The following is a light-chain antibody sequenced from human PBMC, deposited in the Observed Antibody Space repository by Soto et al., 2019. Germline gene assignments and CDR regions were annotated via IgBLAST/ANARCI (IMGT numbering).Light chain of an antibody. CDR1: QSISDT. CDR3: QQYGSSTRT. CDR2: GAS. V-gene: IGKV3-20*01. Sequence: EIVMTPSPATLSVSPGGRATLSCRASQSISDTLAWYQQKRGQAPRLLIYGASSRATGIQDRFSGSGSGTDFTLTISRLEPEDVAVYYCQQYGSSTRTFGQGTKVDIK. J-gene: IGKJ1*01.